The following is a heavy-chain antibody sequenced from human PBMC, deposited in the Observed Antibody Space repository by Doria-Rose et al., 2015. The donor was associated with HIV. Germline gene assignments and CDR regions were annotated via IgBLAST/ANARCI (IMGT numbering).Heavy chain of an antibody. D-gene: IGHD1-1*01. CDR2: INHRGST. V-gene: IGHV4-34*01. Sequence: QVQLQQCGAGLLKPSETLSLTCAVYGGSFSGYSWNWIRQPPGKGLEWFGEINHRGSTKYNPSLERRAPLFVDTSKTQSSPKQFPGSAADTAIYYCARGLPERRYGAVDVRGRGARRTVSS. CDR3: ARGLPERRYGAVDV. J-gene: IGHJ3*01. CDR1: GGSFSGYS.